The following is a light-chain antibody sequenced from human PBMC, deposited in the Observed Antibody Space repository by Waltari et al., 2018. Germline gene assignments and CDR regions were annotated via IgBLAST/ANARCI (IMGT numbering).Light chain of an antibody. Sequence: DIQMTQSPSSLIASVGDRISITCRASQNIRNYLNWYQQKPGKAPKLLIYAASSLQSGVPSRFIGSGSGTDFTLTISSLQPEESATYYCQQSYTTIVYTFGQGTKLEIK. CDR2: AAS. V-gene: IGKV1-39*01. J-gene: IGKJ2*01. CDR1: QNIRNY. CDR3: QQSYTTIVYT.